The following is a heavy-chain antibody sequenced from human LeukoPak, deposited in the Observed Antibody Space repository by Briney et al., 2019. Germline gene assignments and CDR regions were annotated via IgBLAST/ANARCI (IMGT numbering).Heavy chain of an antibody. J-gene: IGHJ4*02. CDR3: ARVLVGASKGFYFDY. CDR2: ISSSGSST. Sequence: GGSLRLSCAASGFTFSDYYMSWIRQAPGKGLEWVSYISSSGSSTYYADSVKGRFTISRDNAKNSLYLQMNSLRADDTAVYYCARVLVGASKGFYFDYWGQGTLVTVSS. CDR1: GFTFSDYY. V-gene: IGHV3-11*01. D-gene: IGHD1-26*01.